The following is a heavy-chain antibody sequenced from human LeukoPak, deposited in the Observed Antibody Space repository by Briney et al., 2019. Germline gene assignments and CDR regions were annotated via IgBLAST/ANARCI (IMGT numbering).Heavy chain of an antibody. J-gene: IGHJ4*02. CDR1: GFIASSNY. Sequence: GGSLRLSCTASGFIASSNYMSWVRQAPGKGLEWVSLIYSGGSTYYADSVMGRSTIFRDKSNNTLYLQMNSLRAEDTAVYYCATEGRSGVAFESWGQGTLVTVSS. D-gene: IGHD2-15*01. CDR2: IYSGGST. V-gene: IGHV3-53*01. CDR3: ATEGRSGVAFES.